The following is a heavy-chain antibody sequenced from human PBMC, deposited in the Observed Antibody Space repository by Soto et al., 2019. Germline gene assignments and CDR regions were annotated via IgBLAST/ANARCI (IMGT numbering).Heavy chain of an antibody. V-gene: IGHV4-30-4*01. CDR2: IYYSGST. CDR1: GGSISSGDYY. D-gene: IGHD4-17*01. Sequence: QVQLQESGPGLVKPSQTLSLTCTVSGGSISSGDYYWSWIRQPPGKGLEWIGYIYYSGSTYYNPSLKSRVTISVDTSKNQFSLKLSSVTAADTAVYYCARVPVPAYGDYVFYFDYWGQGTLVTVSS. CDR3: ARVPVPAYGDYVFYFDY. J-gene: IGHJ4*02.